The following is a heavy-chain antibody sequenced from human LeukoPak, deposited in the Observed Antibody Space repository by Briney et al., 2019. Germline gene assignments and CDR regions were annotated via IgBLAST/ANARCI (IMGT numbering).Heavy chain of an antibody. CDR1: GGTFSSYG. V-gene: IGHV1-69*05. D-gene: IGHD5-18*01. CDR2: IIPIFGTA. Sequence: SVKVSCKASGGTFSSYGISWVLQAPGQGLEWMGGIIPIFGTANYAQKFQGRVTITTDESTSTAYMELSSLRSEDTAVYYCARDPGGYSYGYGLYYMDVWGKGTTVTVSS. CDR3: ARDPGGYSYGYGLYYMDV. J-gene: IGHJ6*03.